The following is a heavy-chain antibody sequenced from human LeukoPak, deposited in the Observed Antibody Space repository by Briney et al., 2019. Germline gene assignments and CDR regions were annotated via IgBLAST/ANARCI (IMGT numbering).Heavy chain of an antibody. D-gene: IGHD6-19*01. J-gene: IGHJ5*02. Sequence: GSLRLSCAASGFTFSSYWMHWVRQAPGKGLVWVSRINSDGSSTSYADSVKGRFTISRDNAKNTLYLQMNSLRAEDTAVYYCARGSGWYRYNWFDPWGQGTLVTVSS. V-gene: IGHV3-74*01. CDR1: GFTFSSYW. CDR2: INSDGSST. CDR3: ARGSGWYRYNWFDP.